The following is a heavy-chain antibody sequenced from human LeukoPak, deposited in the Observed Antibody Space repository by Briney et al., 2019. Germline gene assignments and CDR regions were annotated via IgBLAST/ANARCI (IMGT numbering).Heavy chain of an antibody. CDR3: ANHRSAFEF. CDR2: ISGSASGHIT. V-gene: IGHV3-23*01. Sequence: TGGSLRLSWAASGFTFSIYGMSWVRQSPGMGLEWVSAISGSASGHITNYADSVKGRFTISRDDYKNTLYLQMNSLRVEDTAVYYCANHRSAFEFWVQGTLVTVSS. J-gene: IGHJ4*02. D-gene: IGHD3-10*01. CDR1: GFTFSIYG.